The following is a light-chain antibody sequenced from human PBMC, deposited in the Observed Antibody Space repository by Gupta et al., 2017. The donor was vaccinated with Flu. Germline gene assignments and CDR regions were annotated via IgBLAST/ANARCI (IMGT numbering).Light chain of an antibody. V-gene: IGKV2-28*01. Sequence: IMLTQSPLSLPVTPAEAASIPCRATQSLLHSNGYSYLDGYLQKPGQSPQLLIYLGSTRASGVPDRFSGSGSGTDFILKISRGEDEDVGVYYCRQALQTPRTFGGGTKVEIK. CDR3: RQALQTPRT. J-gene: IGKJ4*01. CDR2: LGS. CDR1: QSLLHSNGYSY.